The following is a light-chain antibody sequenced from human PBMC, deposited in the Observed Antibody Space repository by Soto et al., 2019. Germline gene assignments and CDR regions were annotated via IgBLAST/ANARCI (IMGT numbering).Light chain of an antibody. CDR3: QQYNSYSWT. CDR2: HAS. V-gene: IGKV1-5*01. Sequence: DIQMTQSPSTLPASVVDRVTITCRASQSISNWLAWYQQTPGTAPKLLIYHASTLESGVPSRFSGSGSGTEITLTTSSLQPDDFATYYCQQYNSYSWTCGQGTKGDIK. CDR1: QSISNW. J-gene: IGKJ1*01.